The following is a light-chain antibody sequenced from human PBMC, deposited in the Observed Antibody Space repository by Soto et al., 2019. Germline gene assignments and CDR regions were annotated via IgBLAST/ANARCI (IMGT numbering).Light chain of an antibody. CDR3: QQYYSAPHT. CDR1: QSVFYSSKNENFLNNKNY. Sequence: DIVMTQSPESLAVSLGERATINCTSSQSVFYSSKNENFLNNKNYLAWYQQKPGQPPKLLIYWASTRESGVHERFSGSGTGTDFTLTISSLQDEDVAVYYCQQYYSAPHTFGQGTKLEIK. CDR2: WAS. J-gene: IGKJ2*01. V-gene: IGKV4-1*01.